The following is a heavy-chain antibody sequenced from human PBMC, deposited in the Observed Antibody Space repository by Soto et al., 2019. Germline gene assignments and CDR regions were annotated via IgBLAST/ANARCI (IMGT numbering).Heavy chain of an antibody. D-gene: IGHD6-19*01. J-gene: IGHJ4*02. CDR3: AGGRSGWYAEFDF. CDR1: GFTFSSYD. V-gene: IGHV3-13*01. CDR2: IGTTGDA. Sequence: EVQLVESGGGLVQPGGSLRLSCAASGFTFSSYDMHWVRQTAGKGLEWVAAIGTTGDAYYPGSATGRFTISRENAKNSLYLQMNNLSVGDTAVYFCAGGRSGWYAEFDFWGQGTKVTVSS.